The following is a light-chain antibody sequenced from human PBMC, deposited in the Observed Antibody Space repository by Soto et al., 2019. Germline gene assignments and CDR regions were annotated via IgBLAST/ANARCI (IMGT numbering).Light chain of an antibody. J-gene: IGLJ1*01. CDR3: SSYAVSKSV. CDR2: EVS. CDR1: SSDVGGYVY. V-gene: IGLV2-8*01. Sequence: QSALTQPPSASGSPGQSVTISCTGTSSDVGGYVYVSWYQQHPGKVPKLVIYEVSKRPSGVPDRFSGSKSGNTASLTISGLQADDEADYYCSSYAVSKSVFGTGTKVTV.